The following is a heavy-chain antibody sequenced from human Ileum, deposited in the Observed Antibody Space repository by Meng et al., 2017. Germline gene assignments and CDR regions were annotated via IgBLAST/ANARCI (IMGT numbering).Heavy chain of an antibody. CDR3: ARARSWYSYDAFDI. CDR1: GFTFSNYW. CDR2: INSDGRST. D-gene: IGHD6-13*01. V-gene: IGHV3-74*01. Sequence: GGSLRLSCAASGFTFSNYWMHWVRQAPGKGLVWVSRINSDGRSTSHADSVKGRFTISRDNAKNTLYLQMNSLRDEDTAVYYCARARSWYSYDAFDIWGQGTMVTVSS. J-gene: IGHJ3*02.